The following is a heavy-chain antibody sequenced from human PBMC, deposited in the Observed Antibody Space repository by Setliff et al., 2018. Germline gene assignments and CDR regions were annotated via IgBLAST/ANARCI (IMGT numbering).Heavy chain of an antibody. J-gene: IGHJ5*02. CDR3: ARDYQGGWFAP. D-gene: IGHD3-16*01. CDR2: LYYNGTT. Sequence: PSETLSLTCSVSGASISSNYWSWIRQSPGKGLEWIGYLYYNGTTRFGPSLKSRATISLDTSRNQFSLRLTSVTAADTAVYYCARDYQGGWFAPWGQGIMVTVSS. CDR1: GASISSNY. V-gene: IGHV4-59*01.